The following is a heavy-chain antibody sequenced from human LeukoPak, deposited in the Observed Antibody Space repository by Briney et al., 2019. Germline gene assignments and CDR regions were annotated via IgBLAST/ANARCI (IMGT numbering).Heavy chain of an antibody. CDR3: AKDRRATTKGVDFDY. J-gene: IGHJ4*02. CDR1: GFTFSTYA. Sequence: PGGSLRLSCAASGFTFSTYAMSWVRQAPGKGLEWVSGISGSGGSTYYADSVKGRFTISRDNSKNTLYLQMNSLRAEDTAVYYCAKDRRATTKGVDFDYWGQGTLVTVSS. V-gene: IGHV3-23*01. CDR2: ISGSGGST. D-gene: IGHD1-26*01.